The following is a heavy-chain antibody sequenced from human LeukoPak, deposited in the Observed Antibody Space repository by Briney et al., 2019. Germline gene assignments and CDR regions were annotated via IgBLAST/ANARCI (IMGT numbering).Heavy chain of an antibody. Sequence: GGSLRLSCAASGFTVSSDYMSWVRQAPGKGLEWVSAISGSGGSTYYADSVKGRFTISRDNSKNTLYLQMNSLRAEDTAVYYCAKEVVYSSGWYRSRAFDYWGQGTLVTVSS. CDR3: AKEVVYSSGWYRSRAFDY. CDR1: GFTVSSDY. J-gene: IGHJ4*02. CDR2: ISGSGGST. D-gene: IGHD6-19*01. V-gene: IGHV3-23*01.